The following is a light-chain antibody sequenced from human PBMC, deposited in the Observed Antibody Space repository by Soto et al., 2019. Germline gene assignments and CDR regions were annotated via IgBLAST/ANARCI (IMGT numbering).Light chain of an antibody. J-gene: IGKJ4*01. V-gene: IGKV1-16*02. CDR2: DAS. CDR3: QQYHNCPFT. Sequence: DIQMTQSPSSLSASVGDRVTITCRASQEISNHLAWFQQKPGKPPKSLIYDASSLQSGVPSKFSGSGSGTDFTLTISSLQTADFATDYCQQYHNCPFTFGGGTKVEIK. CDR1: QEISNH.